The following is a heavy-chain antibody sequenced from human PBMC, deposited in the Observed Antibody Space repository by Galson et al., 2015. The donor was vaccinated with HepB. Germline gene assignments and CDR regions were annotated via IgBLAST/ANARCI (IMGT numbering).Heavy chain of an antibody. CDR2: IVPSGGST. CDR3: ARGGGDLSGTVPFFAS. J-gene: IGHJ4*02. D-gene: IGHD3-10*01. V-gene: IGHV1-46*03. Sequence: SVKVSCKASGYTFTRYYMYWVRQAPGQGLEWMGVIVPSGGSTSYAQKFQGRVTMTRDTSTSTVYVELSSLRSEDTAVYYCARGGGDLSGTVPFFASWGQGTLVTVSS. CDR1: GYTFTRYY.